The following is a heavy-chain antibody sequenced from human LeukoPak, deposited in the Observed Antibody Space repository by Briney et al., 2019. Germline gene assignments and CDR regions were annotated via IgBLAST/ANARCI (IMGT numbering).Heavy chain of an antibody. Sequence: SGGSLRLSCAASGFTFSSYAMHWVRQAPGKGLEWVGRIKSKADGGTTDFAAPVKGRFTISRDDSTNTLYLQMNSLTTEDTAVYYCTSGRGFYYDTWDQGTLVTVSS. CDR1: GFTFSSYA. J-gene: IGHJ5*02. D-gene: IGHD3-22*01. CDR3: TSGRGFYYDT. CDR2: IKSKADGGTT. V-gene: IGHV3-15*07.